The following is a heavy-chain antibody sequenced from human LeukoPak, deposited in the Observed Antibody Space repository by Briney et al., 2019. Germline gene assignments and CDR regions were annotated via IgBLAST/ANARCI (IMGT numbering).Heavy chain of an antibody. Sequence: GGSLRLSCAASGFTFSSYAMHWVRQAPGKGLEYVSAISSNGGSTYYANSVKGRFTISRDNSKNTLYLQMGSLRAGDMAVYYCARGGNRYYDSSGYFVFDYWGQGTLVTVSS. CDR3: ARGGNRYYDSSGYFVFDY. J-gene: IGHJ4*02. CDR1: GFTFSSYA. V-gene: IGHV3-64*01. D-gene: IGHD3-22*01. CDR2: ISSNGGST.